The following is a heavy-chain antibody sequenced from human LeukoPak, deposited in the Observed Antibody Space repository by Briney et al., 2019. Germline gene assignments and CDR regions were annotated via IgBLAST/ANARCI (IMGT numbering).Heavy chain of an antibody. Sequence: GGSLRLSFAASGFTFTIFGLNWVRQAPGKVPEWVSAMSGSGGSTYYADSVKGRFTISRDNSKNTLYLQMNSLRAEDTAVYYCAKGGTMIVVVPFDYWGQGTLVTVSS. J-gene: IGHJ4*02. CDR3: AKGGTMIVVVPFDY. V-gene: IGHV3-23*01. CDR2: MSGSGGST. CDR1: GFTFTIFG. D-gene: IGHD3-22*01.